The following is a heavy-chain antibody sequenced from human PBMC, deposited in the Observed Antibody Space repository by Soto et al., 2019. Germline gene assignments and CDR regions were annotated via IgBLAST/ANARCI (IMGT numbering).Heavy chain of an antibody. V-gene: IGHV3-48*02. CDR1: GFTFSSYD. D-gene: IGHD2-2*01. Sequence: GGSLRLSCEASGFTFSSYDMNWVRQAPGKGPEWVSYISTTSSTTYYADSVKGRFTVSRDNAKNSLFLQMSSLRDEDTAVYFCARELSRIYTGDYFDYWGQGTLVTVSS. CDR3: ARELSRIYTGDYFDY. J-gene: IGHJ4*02. CDR2: ISTTSSTT.